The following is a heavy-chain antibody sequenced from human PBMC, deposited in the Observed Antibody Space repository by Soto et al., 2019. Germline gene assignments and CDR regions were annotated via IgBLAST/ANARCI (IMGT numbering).Heavy chain of an antibody. CDR2: ISSSGGST. J-gene: IGHJ4*02. V-gene: IGHV3-23*01. D-gene: IGHD3-16*01. CDR3: AKDGRGIPYYFDY. CDR1: GFTFSSYA. Sequence: GGSLRLSCAASGFTFSSYAMSWVRQAPGKGLEWVSAISSSGGSTYYADSRKGRFTISRDNSKNTLYMQMNSLRAEDTALYYCAKDGRGIPYYFDYWGQGTLVTVSS.